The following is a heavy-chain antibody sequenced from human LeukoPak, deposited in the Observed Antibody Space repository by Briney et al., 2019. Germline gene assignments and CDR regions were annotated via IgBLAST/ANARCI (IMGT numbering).Heavy chain of an antibody. CDR1: GDSISSYY. V-gene: IGHV4-59*01. CDR2: IYYSGST. Sequence: SETLSLTCTVSGDSISSYYWSWIRQPPGKELEWIEYIYYSGSTNYSPSLKSRVTISVDTSKNQFSLKLSSVTAADTAVYYCARSLYGGNSGSLDYWGQGTLVTVSS. CDR3: ARSLYGGNSGSLDY. J-gene: IGHJ4*02. D-gene: IGHD4-17*01.